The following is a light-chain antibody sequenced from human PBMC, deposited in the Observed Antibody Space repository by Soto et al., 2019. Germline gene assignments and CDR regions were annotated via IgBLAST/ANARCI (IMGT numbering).Light chain of an antibody. V-gene: IGLV2-23*02. J-gene: IGLJ1*01. CDR3: CSYAGSSNFYV. CDR1: SSDVGSYNL. CDR2: EVT. Sequence: QSVLTQPASVSGSPGQSITVSCTRTSSDVGSYNLVSWYQHHPGKAPQLMIYEVTKRPSGVSDRFSGSKSGNTASLTISGLQAEDEADYYCCSYAGSSNFYVFGTGTKVTVL.